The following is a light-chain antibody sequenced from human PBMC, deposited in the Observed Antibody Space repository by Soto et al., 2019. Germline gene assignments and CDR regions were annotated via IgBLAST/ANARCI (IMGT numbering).Light chain of an antibody. J-gene: IGLJ2*01. CDR2: DVS. CDR3: SSYASTSTLVV. Sequence: QSVLTQPASVSGSRGQSITVSCTGTSSDVGSYNLVSWYQQHPGKAPKLIIYDVSTRPSGLSNRFSGSKSGNTASLTISGLQAEDEADYFCSSYASTSTLVVFGGGTKLTVL. CDR1: SSDVGSYNL. V-gene: IGLV2-14*02.